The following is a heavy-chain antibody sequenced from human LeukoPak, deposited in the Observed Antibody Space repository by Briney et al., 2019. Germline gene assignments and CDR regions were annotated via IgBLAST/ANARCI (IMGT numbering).Heavy chain of an antibody. CDR2: ISYDGSTK. Sequence: GGSVRLSCAASGFTFSTYGMQWVRQAPGKGLEWVAVISYDGSTKYYADSVKGRFTISRDNSKTTLYVQMNSLRAEDTAVYYCAKWSSVLHYYDSSLHFDYWGQGTLVTVSS. CDR3: AKWSSVLHYYDSSLHFDY. CDR1: GFTFSTYG. J-gene: IGHJ4*02. D-gene: IGHD3-22*01. V-gene: IGHV3-30*18.